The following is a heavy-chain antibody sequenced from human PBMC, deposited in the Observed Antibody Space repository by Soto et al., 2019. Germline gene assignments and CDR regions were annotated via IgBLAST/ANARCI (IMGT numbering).Heavy chain of an antibody. J-gene: IGHJ6*02. D-gene: IGHD6-6*01. V-gene: IGHV1-18*01. Sequence: ASVRFSCNASGYTFTSYGISWVRQAPGQGLEWMGWISAYNGNTNYAQKLQVRVTMTTDTSTSTAYMELRSLRSDDKAVYYCARSGDCRSSYVNYYYYGMDVWGQGTMVTVSS. CDR2: ISAYNGNT. CDR1: GYTFTSYG. CDR3: ARSGDCRSSYVNYYYYGMDV.